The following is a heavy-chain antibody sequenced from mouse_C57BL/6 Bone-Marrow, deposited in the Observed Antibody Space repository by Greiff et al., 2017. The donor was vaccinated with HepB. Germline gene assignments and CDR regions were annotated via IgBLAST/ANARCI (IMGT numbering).Heavy chain of an antibody. CDR2: IDPSDSYT. V-gene: IGHV1-69*01. CDR1: GYTFTSYW. D-gene: IGHD1-1*01. Sequence: QVQLQQPGAELVMPGASVKLSCKASGYTFTSYWMHWVTQRPGQGLEWIGEIDPSDSYTNYNQKFKGKSTLTVDKSSSTAYMQLSSLTSEDSAVYYCARCTLYYYGRDWYFDVWGTGTTVTVSS. CDR3: ARCTLYYYGRDWYFDV. J-gene: IGHJ1*03.